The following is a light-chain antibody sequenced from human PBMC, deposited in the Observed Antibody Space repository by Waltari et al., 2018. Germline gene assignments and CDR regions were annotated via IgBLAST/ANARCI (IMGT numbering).Light chain of an antibody. Sequence: LTQSPATLSLSPGERATISCRASQSVSSYLAWFQQKPGQAPRLLIYGTYTSASGTPDRFSGSGSGTDFTLTISSLEPEDFAVYYCQKYDTSPYTFGQGTTVEIK. CDR3: QKYDTSPYT. CDR1: QSVSSY. J-gene: IGKJ2*01. V-gene: IGKV3-20*01. CDR2: GTY.